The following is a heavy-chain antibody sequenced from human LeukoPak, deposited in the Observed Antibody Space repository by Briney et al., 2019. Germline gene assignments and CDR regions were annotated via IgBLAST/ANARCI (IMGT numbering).Heavy chain of an antibody. CDR3: AREGEIGYDLSDS. V-gene: IGHV1-46*01. Sequence: PGASVKVSCKASGYTFTNYYMNWVRQAPGQGLEWMGIINPSGGSTSYAQKFQGRVTVTRDTSTSTVYMELSSLRSEDTAMYYCAREGEIGYDLSDSWGQGTLVTVSS. D-gene: IGHD5-12*01. CDR2: INPSGGST. CDR1: GYTFTNYY. J-gene: IGHJ4*02.